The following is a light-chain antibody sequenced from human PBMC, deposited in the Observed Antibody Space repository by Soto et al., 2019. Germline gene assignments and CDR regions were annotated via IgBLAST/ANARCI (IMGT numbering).Light chain of an antibody. J-gene: IGKJ1*01. CDR1: HSVSSNY. CDR3: QQYGISPT. V-gene: IGKV3-20*01. CDR2: DVS. Sequence: EIVLTQSPGTLSLSPGERATLSCRSSHSVSSNYLAWYQQKPGQAPRLLIYDVSSRATGIPDRFSGSGSGTDFPHTISRLEPVDLAVYYCQQYGISPTFGQGTKVEIE.